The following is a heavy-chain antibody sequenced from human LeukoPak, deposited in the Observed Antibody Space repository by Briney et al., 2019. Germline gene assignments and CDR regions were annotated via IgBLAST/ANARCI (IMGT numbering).Heavy chain of an antibody. CDR3: ASRGPYYDSSGPGWFDP. CDR1: GGSISSYY. V-gene: IGHV4-59*01. CDR2: IYYSGST. D-gene: IGHD3-22*01. J-gene: IGHJ5*02. Sequence: PSETLSPTCTVSGGSISSYYWSWIRQPPGEGLEWIGYIYYSGSTNYNPSLKSRVTISVDTSKNQFSLKLSSVTAADTAVYYCASRGPYYDSSGPGWFDPWGQGTLVTVSS.